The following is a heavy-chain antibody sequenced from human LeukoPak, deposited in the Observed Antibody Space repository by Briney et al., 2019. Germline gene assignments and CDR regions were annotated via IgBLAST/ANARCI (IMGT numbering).Heavy chain of an antibody. Sequence: GASVKVSCKASGGTFSSYAISWVRQAPGQGLEWMGGIIPIFGTANYAQKFQGRVTITADESTSTAYMELSSLRSDDTAVYYCAREIPTEFDYWGQGTLVTVSS. V-gene: IGHV1-69*13. CDR3: AREIPTEFDY. CDR1: GGTFSSYA. J-gene: IGHJ4*02. D-gene: IGHD2-2*02. CDR2: IIPIFGTA.